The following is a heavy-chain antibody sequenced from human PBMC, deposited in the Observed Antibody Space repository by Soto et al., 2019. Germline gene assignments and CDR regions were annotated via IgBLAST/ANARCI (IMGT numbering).Heavy chain of an antibody. V-gene: IGHV1-69*13. J-gene: IGHJ4*02. D-gene: IGHD6-13*01. CDR1: GATFSSYA. CDR2: IIPIFGTA. Sequence: SVKVSCKASGATFSSYAINWVRQAPGQGLEWMGGIIPIFGTANYAQKFQGRVTITADESTSTAYMELSSLRSEDTAVYYCARMRYSSSWYADYWGQGTLVTVYS. CDR3: ARMRYSSSWYADY.